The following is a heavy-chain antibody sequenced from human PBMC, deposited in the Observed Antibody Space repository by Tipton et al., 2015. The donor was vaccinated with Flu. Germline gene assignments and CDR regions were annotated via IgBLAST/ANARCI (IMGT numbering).Heavy chain of an antibody. D-gene: IGHD1-14*01. Sequence: SLRLSCTVSGFTFDDYAVSWVRQAPGKGLEYVSAISSNGDNTYYADSVKGRFTISRDRSKNTLYLQMGSLRTDDVAVYYCARGMNTGLVDVWGQGTTVTVSS. CDR1: GFTFDDYA. J-gene: IGHJ6*02. V-gene: IGHV3-64*02. CDR2: ISSNGDNT. CDR3: ARGMNTGLVDV.